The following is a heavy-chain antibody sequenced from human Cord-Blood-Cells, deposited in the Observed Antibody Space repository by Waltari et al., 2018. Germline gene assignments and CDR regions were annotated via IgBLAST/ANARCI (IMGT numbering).Heavy chain of an antibody. J-gene: IGHJ3*02. V-gene: IGHV1-2*02. Sequence: QVQLVQSGAEVKKPGASVKVSCKASGSTFTGYYMHWVRQAPGQCLEWMGWINPNSGGTNYAQKFQGRVTMTRDTSISTAYMELSRLRSDDTAVYYCARFFTGCSSTSCYYNAFDIWGQGTMVTVSS. CDR1: GSTFTGYY. CDR3: ARFFTGCSSTSCYYNAFDI. D-gene: IGHD2-2*01. CDR2: INPNSGGT.